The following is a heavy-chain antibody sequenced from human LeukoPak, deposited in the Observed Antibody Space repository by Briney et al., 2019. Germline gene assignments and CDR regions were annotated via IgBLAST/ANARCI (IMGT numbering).Heavy chain of an antibody. Sequence: PGGSLRLSCAASGFTFSDYYMSWIRQAPGKGLEWVSYISSSGSTIYYADSVKGRFTISRDNAKNSLYLQMNSLRAEDTAVYYCARVWGVVITPPSYFDYWGQGTLVTVSS. CDR1: GFTFSDYY. CDR2: ISSSGSTI. D-gene: IGHD3-22*01. J-gene: IGHJ4*02. CDR3: ARVWGVVITPPSYFDY. V-gene: IGHV3-11*04.